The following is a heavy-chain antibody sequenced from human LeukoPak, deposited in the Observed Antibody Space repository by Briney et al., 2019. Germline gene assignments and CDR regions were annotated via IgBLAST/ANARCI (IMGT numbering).Heavy chain of an antibody. CDR1: GGSFSGYY. CDR2: INYSGST. Sequence: SETLSLTCAVYGGSFSGYYWSWIRQPPGKGLEWIGEINYSGSTNYNPSLKSRVTISVDTSKNQFSLKLSSVTAADTAVYYCARGQGDLQHFDYWGQGTLVTVSS. J-gene: IGHJ4*02. CDR3: ARGQGDLQHFDY. V-gene: IGHV4-34*01. D-gene: IGHD3-16*01.